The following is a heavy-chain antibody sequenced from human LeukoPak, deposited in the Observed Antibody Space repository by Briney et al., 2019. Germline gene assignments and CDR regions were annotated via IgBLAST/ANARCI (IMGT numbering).Heavy chain of an antibody. J-gene: IGHJ4*02. CDR1: GYTFTSYD. CDR2: MNPNSGNT. Sequence: ASVKVSCKASGYTFTSYDINWVRQATGQGLEWMGWMNPNSGNTGYAQKFQGRVTITADESTSTAYMELSSLRSEDTAVYYCARDPRSGHPYYWGQGTLVTVSS. V-gene: IGHV1-8*03. CDR3: ARDPRSGHPYY. D-gene: IGHD3-3*01.